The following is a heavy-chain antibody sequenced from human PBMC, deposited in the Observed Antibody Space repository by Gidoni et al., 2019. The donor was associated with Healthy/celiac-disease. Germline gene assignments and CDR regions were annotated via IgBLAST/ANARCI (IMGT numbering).Heavy chain of an antibody. CDR3: ARGSGWGAVAVGLDAFDI. CDR1: GFTFSSYG. J-gene: IGHJ3*02. V-gene: IGHV3-33*01. CDR2: IWYDGSNK. D-gene: IGHD6-19*01. Sequence: QVQLVESGGGVVQPGRSLRLSCAASGFTFSSYGMHWVRQAPGKGLEWVAVIWYDGSNKYYADSVKGRFTISRDNSKNTLYLQMNSLRAEDTAVYYCARGSGWGAVAVGLDAFDIWGQGTMVTVSS.